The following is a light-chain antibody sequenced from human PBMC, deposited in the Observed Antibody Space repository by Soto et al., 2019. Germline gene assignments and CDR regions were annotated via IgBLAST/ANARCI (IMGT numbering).Light chain of an antibody. CDR2: AAS. CDR3: QQSYSTPIT. CDR1: QSISSY. Sequence: DIQMTQSPSSLSASEGDRVTITCRASQSISSYLNWYQQKPGKAPKLLIYAASSLQSGVPSRFSGSGSGTDFTLTISSLQPEDFATYYCQQSYSTPITFGQGTRLEN. V-gene: IGKV1-39*01. J-gene: IGKJ5*01.